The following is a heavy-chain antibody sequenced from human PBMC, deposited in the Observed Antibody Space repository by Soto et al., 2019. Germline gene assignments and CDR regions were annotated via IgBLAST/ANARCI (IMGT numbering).Heavy chain of an antibody. V-gene: IGHV4-59*01. J-gene: IGHJ4*02. CDR3: AKEYNYGYWFFDY. D-gene: IGHD5-18*01. CDR2: VHHSWGS. CDR1: GGSISSYY. Sequence: SETLSLTCTVSGGSISSYYWSWFRQSPGKRMEWIGYVHHSWGSSYNPSLQSRVAISLDTLYLQMSSLRPGDTGVYYCAKEYNYGYWFFDYWGQGTLVTVSS.